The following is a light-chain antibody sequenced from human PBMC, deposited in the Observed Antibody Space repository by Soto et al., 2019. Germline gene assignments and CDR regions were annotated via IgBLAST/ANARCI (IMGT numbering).Light chain of an antibody. CDR2: GAS. Sequence: EIVLTQSPGTLSLSPGERATLSCRASQSVTSSYLAWHQQKPGQGPRLLIYGASSRATGIPDRFSGGGSGTDFTLTISRLEPDDFAVYYCQQYGSSPYTFGQGTKLEIK. V-gene: IGKV3-20*01. CDR1: QSVTSSY. J-gene: IGKJ2*01. CDR3: QQYGSSPYT.